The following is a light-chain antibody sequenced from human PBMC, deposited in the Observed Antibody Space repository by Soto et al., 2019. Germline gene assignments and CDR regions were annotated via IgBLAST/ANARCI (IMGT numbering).Light chain of an antibody. CDR2: AAS. V-gene: IGKV3-15*01. J-gene: IGKJ4*01. Sequence: EIVMTQSPATLSVSPGERVTLSCRASQSVSSSLAWYQQKPGQAPRVLIYAASTRATGVPARFSGSGSRTEFTLTISSLQSEDFAVYYCQQYDNWPPVTFGGGTKVEIK. CDR3: QQYDNWPPVT. CDR1: QSVSSS.